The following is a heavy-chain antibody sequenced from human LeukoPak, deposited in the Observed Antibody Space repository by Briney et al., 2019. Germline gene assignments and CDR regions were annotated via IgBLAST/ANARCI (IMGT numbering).Heavy chain of an antibody. J-gene: IGHJ6*02. D-gene: IGHD6-13*01. CDR3: ARDGAAAGAYYYYYGMDV. CDR2: ISSSSSYI. V-gene: IGHV3-21*01. Sequence: PGGSLRLSCAASGFTVSSYSMNWVRQAPGKGLEWVSSISSSSSYIYYADSVKGRFTISRDNAKNSLYLQMNSLRAEDTAVYYCARDGAAAGAYYYYYGMDVWGQGTTVTVSS. CDR1: GFTVSSYS.